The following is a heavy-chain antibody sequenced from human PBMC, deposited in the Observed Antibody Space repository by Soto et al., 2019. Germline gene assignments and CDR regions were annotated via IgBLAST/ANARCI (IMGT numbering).Heavy chain of an antibody. D-gene: IGHD3-10*01. Sequence: SVKVSCKASGGTFSSYAISWVRQAPGQGLEWMGGIIPIFGTANYAQKFQGRVTITADESTSTAYMELSSLRSEDTAVYYCARVSKPALVRGEIYYYYGMDVWGQGTTVTVSS. CDR2: IIPIFGTA. CDR3: ARVSKPALVRGEIYYYYGMDV. V-gene: IGHV1-69*13. CDR1: GGTFSSYA. J-gene: IGHJ6*02.